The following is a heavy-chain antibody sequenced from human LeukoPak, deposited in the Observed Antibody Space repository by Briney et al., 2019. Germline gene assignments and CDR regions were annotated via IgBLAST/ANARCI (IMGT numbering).Heavy chain of an antibody. CDR2: IIPIFGTA. CDR3: ARGGSGPGLSGSYYIRAHWFDP. CDR1: GYTFTGFY. V-gene: IGHV1-69*13. D-gene: IGHD3-10*01. J-gene: IGHJ5*02. Sequence: SVKVSCKASGYTFTGFYMHWVRQAPGQGLEWMGGIIPIFGTANYAQKFQGRVTITADESTSTAYMELSSLRSEDTAVYYCARGGSGPGLSGSYYIRAHWFDPWGQGTLVTVSS.